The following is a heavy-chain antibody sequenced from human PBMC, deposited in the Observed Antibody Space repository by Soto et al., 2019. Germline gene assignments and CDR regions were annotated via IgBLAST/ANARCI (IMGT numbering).Heavy chain of an antibody. J-gene: IGHJ4*02. Sequence: SLRLSCAVSGFTFSAYGMHWVRQAPGKGLEWVAAISHDGTNKNYGDSVKGRFTISRDNSKNTLYLQMNSLRPEDTALYYCAKDEYYYSRSGYYIFDYWGQGTLVTVSS. D-gene: IGHD3-22*01. CDR1: GFTFSAYG. V-gene: IGHV3-30*18. CDR3: AKDEYYYSRSGYYIFDY. CDR2: ISHDGTNK.